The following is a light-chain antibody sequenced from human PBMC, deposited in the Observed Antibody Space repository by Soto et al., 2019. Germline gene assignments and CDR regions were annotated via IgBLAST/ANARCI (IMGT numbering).Light chain of an antibody. Sequence: EIVLTQSPGTLSLSPGERAALSCRASQSVSNNYLAWYQQKPGQAPRLLIYGASNRATGIPDRFSGSGSGTDFTLTISRLEPEDVAVYYCQQYSSSPATFGQGTNLEIK. V-gene: IGKV3-20*01. CDR2: GAS. CDR1: QSVSNNY. CDR3: QQYSSSPAT. J-gene: IGKJ2*01.